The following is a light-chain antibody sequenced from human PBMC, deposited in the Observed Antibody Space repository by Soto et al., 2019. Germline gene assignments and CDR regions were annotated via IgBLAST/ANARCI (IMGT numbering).Light chain of an antibody. Sequence: QSVLTQPASVSGSPGQSITISCTGTSSDVGGYNYVSWYQQHPGKAPKLMIYDVSNRHSGVSNRFSGSKSGNTASLTISGLQAEDEADYYCSSYTSSSTNVVGTGTKLTVL. CDR3: SSYTSSSTNV. CDR2: DVS. V-gene: IGLV2-14*01. J-gene: IGLJ1*01. CDR1: SSDVGGYNY.